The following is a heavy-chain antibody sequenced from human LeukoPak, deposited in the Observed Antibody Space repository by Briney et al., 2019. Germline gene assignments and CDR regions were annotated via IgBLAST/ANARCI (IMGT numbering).Heavy chain of an antibody. V-gene: IGHV1-69*01. D-gene: IGHD6-13*01. CDR2: IIPIFGTA. Sequence: VKVSCKASGGPFSSYAISWVRPAPGQGLEWMGGIIPIFGTANYSQKFQGRVTITADESTSTAYMELSSLRSEDTAVYYCARASIAAAGIETDWGYWGQGTLVTVSS. CDR1: GGPFSSYA. CDR3: ARASIAAAGIETDWGY. J-gene: IGHJ4*02.